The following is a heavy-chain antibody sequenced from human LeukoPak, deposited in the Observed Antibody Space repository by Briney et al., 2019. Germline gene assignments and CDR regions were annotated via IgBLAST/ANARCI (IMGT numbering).Heavy chain of an antibody. CDR3: ARSAYAYSFDY. V-gene: IGHV3-48*03. CDR1: GFTFIDFG. CDR2: ISGSGTTT. Sequence: PGGSLRLSCAASGFTFIDFGVNWVRLAPGKGLEWVSYISGSGTTTYYADSVKGRFAISRDNVKNSLSLQMNSLRAEDTAVYYCARSAYAYSFDYWGQGTLVSVSS. D-gene: IGHD4-11*01. J-gene: IGHJ4*02.